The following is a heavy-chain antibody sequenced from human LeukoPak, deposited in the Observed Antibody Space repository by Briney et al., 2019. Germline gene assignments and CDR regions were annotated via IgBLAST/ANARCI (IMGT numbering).Heavy chain of an antibody. J-gene: IGHJ4*02. CDR3: ARQSGSHAIAESDY. CDR1: GYSFSSYW. D-gene: IGHD3-10*01. CDR2: FYPGDSDT. V-gene: IGHV5-51*01. Sequence: GESLKISCKGSGYSFSSYWISRVRQMPGKGLEWKRSFYPGDSDTSYSPSFQGQISISADKSISTAYLQWSSLKASDTAMYYCARQSGSHAIAESDYWGQGTLVTVSS.